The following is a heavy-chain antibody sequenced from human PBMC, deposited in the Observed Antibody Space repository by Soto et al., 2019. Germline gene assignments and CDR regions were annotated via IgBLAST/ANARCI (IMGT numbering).Heavy chain of an antibody. J-gene: IGHJ4*02. CDR2: ISGSDGST. V-gene: IGHV3-23*01. Sequence: EAQLLESGGGLVQPGGSLRLSCAASGFTFSSYAMNWVRQAPGKGLEWVSVISGSDGSTYYADSVKGRFTISRDNSKNTLNLQMNSLRAEDTAVYYFARRSSSWYFDYWGQGTMVTVSS. CDR1: GFTFSSYA. D-gene: IGHD6-13*01. CDR3: ARRSSSWYFDY.